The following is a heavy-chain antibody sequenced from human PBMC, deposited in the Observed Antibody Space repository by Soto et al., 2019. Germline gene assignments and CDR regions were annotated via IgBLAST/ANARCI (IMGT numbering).Heavy chain of an antibody. CDR2: ISYDGSNT. V-gene: IGHV3-30*18. J-gene: IGHJ4*02. D-gene: IGHD1-26*01. Sequence: GGSLRLSCVASGFTFSSYGVHWVRQAPGKGLEWVAIISYDGSNTYYADSVKGRFTISRDNSKNTLYLQMNSLRAEDTSVYYCAKEGGLSGSYYISSSYYFDYWGQGTLVTVSS. CDR1: GFTFSSYG. CDR3: AKEGGLSGSYYISSSYYFDY.